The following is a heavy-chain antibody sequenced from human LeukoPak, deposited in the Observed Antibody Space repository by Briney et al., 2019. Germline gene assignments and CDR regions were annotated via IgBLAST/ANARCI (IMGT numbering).Heavy chain of an antibody. CDR2: MGYSGST. CDR3: ARHGGSYSFDY. Sequence: SETLSLTCTVSGGSISTYYWSWIRQPPGKGLEWIGYMGYSGSTNYNPSLKSRVTISVDTSKNQFSLKLSSVTAADTAVYYCARHGGSYSFDYWGQGTLVTVSS. CDR1: GGSISTYY. D-gene: IGHD1-26*01. V-gene: IGHV4-59*08. J-gene: IGHJ4*02.